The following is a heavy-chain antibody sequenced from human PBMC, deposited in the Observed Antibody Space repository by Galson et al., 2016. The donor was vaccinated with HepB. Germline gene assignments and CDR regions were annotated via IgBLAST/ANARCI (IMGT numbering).Heavy chain of an antibody. CDR3: ARSGGAPRAYYYYGLDV. J-gene: IGHJ6*02. D-gene: IGHD1-1*01. Sequence: SLRLSCAASGFTFSRYAMNWVRQAPGKGLEWMAVILYDGSNKYYADSAKGRFTISRDNSKNTLYLQVNSLRTEDTAVYYCARSGGAPRAYYYYGLDVWGQGTTVTVSS. V-gene: IGHV3-30*04. CDR1: GFTFSRYA. CDR2: ILYDGSNK.